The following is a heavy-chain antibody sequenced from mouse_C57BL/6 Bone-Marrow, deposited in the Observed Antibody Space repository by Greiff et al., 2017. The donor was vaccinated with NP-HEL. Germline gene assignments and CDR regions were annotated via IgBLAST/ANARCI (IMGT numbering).Heavy chain of an antibody. CDR1: GFTFSDYY. Sequence: EVKLMESEGGLVQPGSSMKLSCTASGFTFSDYYMAWVRQVPEKGLEWVANINYDGSSTYYLDSLKSRFIISRDNAKNILYLQMSSLKSEDTATDYCARAIYSNYLYYFDYWGQGTTLTVSS. J-gene: IGHJ2*01. CDR3: ARAIYSNYLYYFDY. D-gene: IGHD2-5*01. CDR2: INYDGSST. V-gene: IGHV5-16*01.